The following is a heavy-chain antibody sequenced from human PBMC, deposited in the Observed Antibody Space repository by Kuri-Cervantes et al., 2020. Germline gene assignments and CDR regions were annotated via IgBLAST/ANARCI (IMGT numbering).Heavy chain of an antibody. J-gene: IGHJ4*02. CDR1: GFTFSSYA. CDR2: ISYDGSNK. D-gene: IGHD3-10*01. CDR3: AGEAPVETRGPPLSFDY. Sequence: LSLTCAASGFTFSSYAMHRVRQAPGKGLEWVAVISYDGSNKYYADSVKGRFTISRDNSKNTLYLQMNSLKTEDTAVYYCAGEAPVETRGPPLSFDYWGQGTRGTESS. V-gene: IGHV3-30-3*01.